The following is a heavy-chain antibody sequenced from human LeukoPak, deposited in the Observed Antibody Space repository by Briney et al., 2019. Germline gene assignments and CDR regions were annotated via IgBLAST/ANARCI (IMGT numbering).Heavy chain of an antibody. J-gene: IGHJ4*02. Sequence: GGSLRLSCAASGFTFNVYWMSWVRQAPGKGLEWVANIKEDRSEKNYVDSVKGRFTISRDNAKNSLYLQMNSLRAEDTAVYYCVRDSYDSWSRSSRGTFDYWGLGTLVTVSS. CDR1: GFTFNVYW. CDR2: IKEDRSEK. V-gene: IGHV3-7*01. CDR3: VRDSYDSWSRSSRGTFDY. D-gene: IGHD3-3*01.